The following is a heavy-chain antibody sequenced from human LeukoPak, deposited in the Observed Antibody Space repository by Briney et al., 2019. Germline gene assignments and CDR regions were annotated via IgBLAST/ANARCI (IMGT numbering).Heavy chain of an antibody. CDR3: AREGRMGTADAFDV. CDR2: IGHRSIDI. V-gene: IGHV3-21*05. D-gene: IGHD1-14*01. CDR1: GFTFNIYG. Sequence: GGSLRLSCAASGFTFNIYGMNWVRQAPGKGPEWVSYIGHRSIDIHYADSVKGRFTISRDNAKNSLYLQMNSLRAGDTAVYYCAREGRMGTADAFDVWGQGTMVTVSS. J-gene: IGHJ3*01.